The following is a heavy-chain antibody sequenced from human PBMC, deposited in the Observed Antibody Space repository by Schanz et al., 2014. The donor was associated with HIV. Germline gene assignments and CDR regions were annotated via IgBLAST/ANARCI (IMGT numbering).Heavy chain of an antibody. Sequence: EVRLVESGGDLVQPGGSLRLSCAASGLTLSSYGMSWVRQAPGKGLEWVSSISGGSGSTFYADSVKGRFTISRVNSKNTLYLQMNSLRAEDTAIYYCAKTSITLGMDVWGQGTTVTVSS. CDR1: GLTLSSYG. V-gene: IGHV3-23*04. J-gene: IGHJ6*02. CDR3: AKTSITLGMDV. D-gene: IGHD1-20*01. CDR2: ISGGSGST.